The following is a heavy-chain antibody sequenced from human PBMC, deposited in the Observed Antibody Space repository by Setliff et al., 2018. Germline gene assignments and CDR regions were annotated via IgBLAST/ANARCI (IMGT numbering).Heavy chain of an antibody. V-gene: IGHV4-34*01. CDR3: AKGDGGYPSDS. CDR1: GGSFSGYY. Sequence: SETLSLTCAVYGGSFSGYYWSWIRQPPGKGLEWIGEINHSGSTNYNPSLKSRVTISIDKSKNQFSLSLTSVTAADTAVYYCAKGDGGYPSDSWGQGILVTVSS. CDR2: INHSGST. D-gene: IGHD2-15*01. J-gene: IGHJ4*02.